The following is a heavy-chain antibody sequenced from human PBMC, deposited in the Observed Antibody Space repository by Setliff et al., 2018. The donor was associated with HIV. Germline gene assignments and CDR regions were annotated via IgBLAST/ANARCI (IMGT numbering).Heavy chain of an antibody. CDR3: GRGDHDVWGDYSNFFDS. CDR2: VNTDSGTP. D-gene: IGHD3-3*01. Sequence: ASVKVFCKASADTFTNCLINWVRQAPGQGLEWIGWVNTDSGTPTYAQAFTGRFVFSLDTSVSTAFLQIISLTAEDSAVYYCGRGDHDVWGDYSNFFDSWGQGTLVTVSS. J-gene: IGHJ5*01. V-gene: IGHV7-4-1*02. CDR1: ADTFTNCL.